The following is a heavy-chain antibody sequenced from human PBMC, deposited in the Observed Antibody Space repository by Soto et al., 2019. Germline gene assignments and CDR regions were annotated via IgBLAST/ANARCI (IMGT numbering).Heavy chain of an antibody. V-gene: IGHV1-58*01. CDR3: AAAESIGNFDY. CDR1: GFTFTSSA. J-gene: IGHJ4*02. D-gene: IGHD1-1*01. Sequence: SVKVSCKASGFTFTSSAVQWVRQARGQRLEWIGWIVVGSGNTNYEQKFQERVTITRDMSKSTAYMELSSLRYEDTAVYYCAAAESIGNFDYRGKGPLVTVSS. CDR2: IVVGSGNT.